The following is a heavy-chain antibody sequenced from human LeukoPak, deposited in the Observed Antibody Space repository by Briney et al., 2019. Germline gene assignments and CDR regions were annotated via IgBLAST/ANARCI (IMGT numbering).Heavy chain of an antibody. J-gene: IGHJ5*02. V-gene: IGHV3-21*01. Sequence: GGSLRLSCAASGFTFSGYVMTWVRQAPGKGLECVSSITFSSSHIYYADSVRGRFTISRDNTKDSLYLQMNSLRAEDTAIYYCARGPQFSGPGWFDPWGQGTLVTVSS. CDR3: ARGPQFSGPGWFDP. D-gene: IGHD3-10*01. CDR1: GFTFSGYV. CDR2: ITFSSSHI.